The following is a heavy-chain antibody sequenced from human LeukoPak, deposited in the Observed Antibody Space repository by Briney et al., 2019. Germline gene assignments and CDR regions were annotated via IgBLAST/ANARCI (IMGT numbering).Heavy chain of an antibody. V-gene: IGHV4-39*01. J-gene: IGHJ4*02. CDR1: GGSISSSSYY. Sequence: SETLSLTCTISGGSISSSSYYWGWIRQPPGKGLEWIGSIYNSGSTYYNPSLKSRVTISVDTSKNQFSLKLSSVTDADTAVYYCARLYGDYTNYFDYWGQGTLVTVSS. CDR3: ARLYGDYTNYFDY. D-gene: IGHD4-17*01. CDR2: IYNSGST.